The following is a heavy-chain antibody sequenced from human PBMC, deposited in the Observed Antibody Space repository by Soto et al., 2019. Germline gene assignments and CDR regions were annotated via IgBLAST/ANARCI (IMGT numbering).Heavy chain of an antibody. J-gene: IGHJ4*02. CDR1: GGSISSYY. D-gene: IGHD2-8*01. Sequence: SETLALTCTVSGGSISSYYWSWIRQPPGKGLEWIGYIYYSGSTNYNPSLKSRVTISVDTSKNQFSLKLSSVTAADTAVYYCARGYCTNGVCYPFDYWGRGTLVSVSA. CDR2: IYYSGST. V-gene: IGHV4-59*01. CDR3: ARGYCTNGVCYPFDY.